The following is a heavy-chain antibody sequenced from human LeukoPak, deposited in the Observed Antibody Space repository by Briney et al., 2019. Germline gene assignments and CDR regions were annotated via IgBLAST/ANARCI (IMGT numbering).Heavy chain of an antibody. Sequence: SETLSLTCAVYGGSFSGYYWSWIRQPPGKGLEWIGEINHSGSTNYNPSLKSRVTISVDTSKNQFSLKLSSVTAADTAVYYCARSSDSARGRRTVAGALYDYWGQGTLVTVSS. CDR2: INHSGST. V-gene: IGHV4-34*01. J-gene: IGHJ4*02. CDR3: ARSSDSARGRRTVAGALYDY. CDR1: GGSFSGYY. D-gene: IGHD6-19*01.